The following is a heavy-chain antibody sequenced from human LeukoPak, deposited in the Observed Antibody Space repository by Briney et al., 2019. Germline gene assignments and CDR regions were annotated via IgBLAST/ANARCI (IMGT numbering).Heavy chain of an antibody. Sequence: SETLSLTCTVSGGSMSPYYWSWMWQPPGKGPEYVGYIFYTGGTNYNPSLKRRVTVSLDTSKNQFSLKLSSVTATDTAVYYCARLGFCRGENCLDDYWEQGTLLTVSS. V-gene: IGHV4-59*08. CDR1: GGSMSPYY. CDR2: IFYTGGT. CDR3: ARLGFCRGENCLDDY. J-gene: IGHJ4*01. D-gene: IGHD2-15*01.